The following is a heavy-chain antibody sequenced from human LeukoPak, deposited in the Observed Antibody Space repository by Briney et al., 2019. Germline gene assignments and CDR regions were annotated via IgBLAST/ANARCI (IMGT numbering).Heavy chain of an antibody. Sequence: PSETLSLTCTVSGGFTSAYYWSWVRQPLGKGLEWIGSVFYSRNSNYHPSLTRRAAMSVATSKSHFSLKLTSVIAADTAVYYCARVNPLGYFDQWGQGTLVAVSS. V-gene: IGHV4-59*13. J-gene: IGHJ4*02. CDR3: ARVNPLGYFDQ. CDR1: GGFTSAYY. CDR2: VFYSRNS.